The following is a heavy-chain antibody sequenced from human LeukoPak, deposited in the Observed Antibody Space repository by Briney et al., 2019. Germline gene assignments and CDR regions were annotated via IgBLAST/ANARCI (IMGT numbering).Heavy chain of an antibody. CDR3: ARDLNYYDSAWFDP. V-gene: IGHV3-23*01. CDR2: ISGSGGST. Sequence: GGSLRLSCAASGFTFSSYAMSWVRQAPGKGLEWVSAISGSGGSTYYADSVKGRFTISRDNSKNTLYLQMNSLRAEDTAVYYCARDLNYYDSAWFDPWGQGTLVTVSS. D-gene: IGHD3-22*01. CDR1: GFTFSSYA. J-gene: IGHJ5*02.